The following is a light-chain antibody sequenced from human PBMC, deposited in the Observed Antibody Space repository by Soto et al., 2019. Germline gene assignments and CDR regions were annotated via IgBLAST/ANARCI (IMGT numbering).Light chain of an antibody. V-gene: IGKV3-15*01. CDR3: QQYNNWPRT. J-gene: IGKJ5*01. CDR2: GVS. CDR1: QSVSSTY. Sequence: EIVLTQSPGTLSLSPGERATLSCMASQSVSSTYLAWCQQKPGQAPRLLIYGVSTRDTGVPDRFSGSASGTEFTLTISSLQSEDFAVYYCQQYNNWPRTFGQGTRLEIK.